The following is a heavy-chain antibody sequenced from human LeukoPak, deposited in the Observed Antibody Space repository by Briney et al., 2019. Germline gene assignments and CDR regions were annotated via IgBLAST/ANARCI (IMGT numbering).Heavy chain of an antibody. CDR2: VYTGGST. CDR1: GFTVSSNC. D-gene: IGHD3-22*01. Sequence: GGSLRLSCAASGFTVSSNCMSWVRQVPGKGLEWVSTVYTGGSTYYADSVKGRFTISRDNSKNTVYLQMNSLRVEDTAIYYCARAAPPYYYDSSGYPAFDIWGQGTMVTVSS. CDR3: ARAAPPYYYDSSGYPAFDI. J-gene: IGHJ3*02. V-gene: IGHV3-53*01.